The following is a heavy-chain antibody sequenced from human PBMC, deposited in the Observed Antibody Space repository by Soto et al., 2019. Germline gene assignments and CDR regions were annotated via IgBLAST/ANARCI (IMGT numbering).Heavy chain of an antibody. J-gene: IGHJ3*02. V-gene: IGHV4-34*01. CDR2: INHSGST. Sequence: PSETLSLTCAVYGGSFSGYYWSWIRQPPGKGLEWIGEINHSGSTNYNPSLKSRVTISVDTSKNQFSLKLSSVTAADTAVYYCSRGSRSGWQLNAFDIWGQGTMVTVSS. CDR3: SRGSRSGWQLNAFDI. D-gene: IGHD6-19*01. CDR1: GGSFSGYY.